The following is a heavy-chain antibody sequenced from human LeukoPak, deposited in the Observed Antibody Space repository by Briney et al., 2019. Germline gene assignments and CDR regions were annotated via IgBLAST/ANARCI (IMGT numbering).Heavy chain of an antibody. J-gene: IGHJ6*03. CDR1: GGSFSGYY. D-gene: IGHD6-13*01. Sequence: SETLSLTCAVYGGSFSGYYWSWIRQPPGKGLEWIGEINHSGITNYNPSLKSRVTISVDTSKNQFSLKLSSVTAADTAVYYCARGDWYSNSWYSSNYYYYYMDVWGKGTTVTVSS. CDR2: INHSGIT. CDR3: ARGDWYSNSWYSSNYYYYYMDV. V-gene: IGHV4-34*01.